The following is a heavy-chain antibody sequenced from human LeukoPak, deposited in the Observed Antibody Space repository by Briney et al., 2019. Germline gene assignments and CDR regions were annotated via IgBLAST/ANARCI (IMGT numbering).Heavy chain of an antibody. CDR3: ARYTIGWSFDY. CDR2: ITSSSSSM. V-gene: IGHV3-21*01. J-gene: IGHJ4*02. D-gene: IGHD6-19*01. CDR1: GFTFSTYR. Sequence: GGSLRLSCAASGFTFSTYRMHWVRQAPGKGLEWVSSITSSSSSMSYADSVEGRFTISRDNAKNSLYLQMSSLRAEDTAVYYCARYTIGWSFDYLGQGTLVTVSS.